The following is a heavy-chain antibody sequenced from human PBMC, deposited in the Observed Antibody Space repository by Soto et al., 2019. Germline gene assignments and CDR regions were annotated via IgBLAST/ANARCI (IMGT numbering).Heavy chain of an antibody. J-gene: IGHJ3*02. V-gene: IGHV4-59*01. Sequence: SETLSLTCTVSGGSISSYYWSWIRQPPGKGLEWIGYIYYSGSTNYNPSLKSRVTISVDTSKNQFSLKLSSVTAADTAVYYCARASIVGATGAFDIWGQGTMVT. CDR1: GGSISSYY. D-gene: IGHD1-26*01. CDR2: IYYSGST. CDR3: ARASIVGATGAFDI.